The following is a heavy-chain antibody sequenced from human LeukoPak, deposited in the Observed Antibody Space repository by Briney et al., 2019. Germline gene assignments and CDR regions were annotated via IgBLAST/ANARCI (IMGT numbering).Heavy chain of an antibody. Sequence: SVKVSCKASGGTFSSYAISWVRQAPGQGLEWMGGIIPIFGTANYAQKFQGRVTITADESTSTAYMELSSLRSEDTAVYYCARVVVITMVRGDPTYYFDYWGQGALVTVSS. V-gene: IGHV1-69*01. CDR2: IIPIFGTA. J-gene: IGHJ4*02. D-gene: IGHD3-10*01. CDR3: ARVVVITMVRGDPTYYFDY. CDR1: GGTFSSYA.